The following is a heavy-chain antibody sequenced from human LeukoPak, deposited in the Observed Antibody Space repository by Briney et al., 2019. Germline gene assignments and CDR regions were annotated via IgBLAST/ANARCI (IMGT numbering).Heavy chain of an antibody. D-gene: IGHD3-10*01. Sequence: GGSLRLSCAASGFTFSNYAMRWVRQAPGEGLEWVSAISNSGGSIHYADSVKGRFTISRDNSKNTLYLQMSSLTAEDTAVYHCAKVKGTGSYYYFDYWGQGTLVIVSS. V-gene: IGHV3-23*01. CDR2: ISNSGGSI. CDR3: AKVKGTGSYYYFDY. CDR1: GFTFSNYA. J-gene: IGHJ4*02.